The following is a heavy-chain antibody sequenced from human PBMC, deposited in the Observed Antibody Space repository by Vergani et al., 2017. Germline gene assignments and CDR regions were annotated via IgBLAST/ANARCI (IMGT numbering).Heavy chain of an antibody. D-gene: IGHD3-3*01. J-gene: IGHJ3*02. Sequence: EVQLVESGGGLVKPGGSLRLSCAASGFTFSTSSMNWFRQAPGKGLEWVSSISSSSSYIYYPKSVKGRFTISRDNAKNSLYLQMNSLRAEDTAVYYCARDTPYYDFWSGYWNAFDIWGQGTMVTVSS. CDR2: ISSSSSYI. V-gene: IGHV3-21*01. CDR1: GFTFSTSS. CDR3: ARDTPYYDFWSGYWNAFDI.